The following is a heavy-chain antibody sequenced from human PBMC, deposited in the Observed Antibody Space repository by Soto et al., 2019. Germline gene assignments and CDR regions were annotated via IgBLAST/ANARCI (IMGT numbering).Heavy chain of an antibody. CDR3: ARTTAVPNTLRSRYFFDY. J-gene: IGHJ4*02. Sequence: SETLSLTCTVSGGSITPYKWSWIRQSPGKGLEWIAYMYSSGSSDYNPSLKGRVTISMDTSKNQYSLKLSSVTTADTALYYCARTTAVPNTLRSRYFFDYWGQGTLVTVSS. CDR1: GGSITPYK. D-gene: IGHD4-17*01. CDR2: MYSSGSS. V-gene: IGHV4-59*01.